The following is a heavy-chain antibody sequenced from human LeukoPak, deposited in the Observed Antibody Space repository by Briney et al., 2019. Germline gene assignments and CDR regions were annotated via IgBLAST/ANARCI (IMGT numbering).Heavy chain of an antibody. J-gene: IGHJ6*03. V-gene: IGHV3-21*01. Sequence: PEGSLRLSCAASGFTFSSYSMNWVRQAPGKGLEWVSSISSSSSYIYYADSVKGRFTISRDNAKNSLYLQMNSLRAEDTAVYYCARGSGGSGSYYWAYYYYYYYMDVWGKGTTVTVSS. D-gene: IGHD3-10*01. CDR1: GFTFSSYS. CDR3: ARGSGGSGSYYWAYYYYYYYMDV. CDR2: ISSSSSYI.